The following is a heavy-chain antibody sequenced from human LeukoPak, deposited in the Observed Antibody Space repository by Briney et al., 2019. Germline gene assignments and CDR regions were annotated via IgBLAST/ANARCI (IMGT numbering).Heavy chain of an antibody. D-gene: IGHD1-26*01. CDR2: ISYDGSNK. CDR1: GFTFGSYA. CDR3: ARGGSYLSPLGYFDY. V-gene: IGHV3-30-3*01. Sequence: GGSLRLSCAASGFTFGSYAMHWVRQAPGKGLEWVAVISYDGSNKYYADSVKGRFTISRDNSKNTLYLQMNSLRAEDTAVYYCARGGSYLSPLGYFDYWGQGTLVTVSS. J-gene: IGHJ4*02.